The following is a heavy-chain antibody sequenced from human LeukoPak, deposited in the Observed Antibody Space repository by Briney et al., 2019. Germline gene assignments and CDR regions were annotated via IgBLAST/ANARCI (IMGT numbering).Heavy chain of an antibody. CDR2: IKSKTDGGTT. D-gene: IGHD2-21*01. Sequence: GGSLRLSCAASGFTFSNAWMSWVRQAPGKGLEWVGRIKSKTDGGTTDYAAPVKGRFTISRDDSKNTLYLQMNSLRVEDTAVYYCAREGRCGDEKCYSGLPDYWGQGTRVTVSS. CDR3: AREGRCGDEKCYSGLPDY. CDR1: GFTFSNAW. J-gene: IGHJ4*02. V-gene: IGHV3-15*01.